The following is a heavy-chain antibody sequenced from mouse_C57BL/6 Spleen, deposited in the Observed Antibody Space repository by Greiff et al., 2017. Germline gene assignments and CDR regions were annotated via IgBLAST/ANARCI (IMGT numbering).Heavy chain of an antibody. V-gene: IGHV3-6*01. J-gene: IGHJ3*01. CDR3: ARDRVCYYGSSYGAWFAY. CDR2: ISYDGSN. D-gene: IGHD1-1*01. Sequence: EVKLMESGPGLVKPSQSLSLTCSVTGYSITSGYYWNWIRQFPGNKLEWMGYISYDGSNNYNPSLKNRNSFTRDTSKNQFFLKLNSVTTEDTATYYCARDRVCYYGSSYGAWFAYWGQGTLVTVSA. CDR1: GYSITSGYY.